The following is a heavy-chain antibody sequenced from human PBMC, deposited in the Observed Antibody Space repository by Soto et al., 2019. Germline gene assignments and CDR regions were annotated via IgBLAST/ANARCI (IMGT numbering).Heavy chain of an antibody. Sequence: ASETLSLTCSVSGGSIRRSDSCWSWVRQFPGKGLEWIAYITDYGRTDYNPSLQSRATISIDTSKNQFFLNLTSVTAADTAVYFCARFFFTSGPIQYLFAFWGPGSLVPGSS. D-gene: IGHD3-16*01. CDR3: ARFFFTSGPIQYLFAF. J-gene: IGHJ4*02. CDR2: ITDYGRT. CDR1: GGSIRRSDSC. V-gene: IGHV4-31*03.